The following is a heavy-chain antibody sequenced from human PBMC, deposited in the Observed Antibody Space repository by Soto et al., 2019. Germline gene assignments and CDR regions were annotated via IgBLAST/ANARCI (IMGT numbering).Heavy chain of an antibody. J-gene: IGHJ6*02. CDR1: GDSVSTNSAA. Sequence: PLQSLSLTCAVSGDSVSTNSAACNWVRQSPSRGLEWLGRTYYRSKWYNDYAVSVKSRININADTSKNQISLQLNSVTPEDTAVYYCARAGPDYYYYGLDVWGQGTTVTVSS. CDR2: TYYRSKWYN. CDR3: ARAGPDYYYYGLDV. V-gene: IGHV6-1*01. D-gene: IGHD3-10*01.